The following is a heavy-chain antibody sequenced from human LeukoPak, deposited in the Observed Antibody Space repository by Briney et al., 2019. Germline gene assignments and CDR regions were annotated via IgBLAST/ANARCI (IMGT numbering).Heavy chain of an antibody. Sequence: ASVKVSCKASGYTFTGYYMHWVRQAPGQGPEWMGWINPNSGGTNYAQKFQGRVTMTRDTSISTAYMELSRLRSDDTAVYYCASPYSSSWYAAFDIWGQGTMVTVSS. D-gene: IGHD6-13*01. CDR2: INPNSGGT. V-gene: IGHV1-2*02. J-gene: IGHJ3*02. CDR1: GYTFTGYY. CDR3: ASPYSSSWYAAFDI.